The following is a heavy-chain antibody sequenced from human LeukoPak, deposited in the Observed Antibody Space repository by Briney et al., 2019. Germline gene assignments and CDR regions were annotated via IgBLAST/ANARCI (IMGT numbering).Heavy chain of an antibody. CDR1: GYTLTSYY. D-gene: IGHD1-26*01. CDR2: INPSGGTT. V-gene: IGHV1-46*01. J-gene: IGHJ4*02. CDR3: ARDSGSYFGY. Sequence: PTASVKVSCSTSGYTLTSYYMHWVRQAPGQGREWMGVINPSGGTTTYAEKFEGRVTMTRDMSTSTVYMELSSLRSEDTAVYYCARDSGSYFGYWGQGTLVTVSS.